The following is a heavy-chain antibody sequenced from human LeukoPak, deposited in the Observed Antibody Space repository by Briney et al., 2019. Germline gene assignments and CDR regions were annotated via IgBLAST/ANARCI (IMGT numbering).Heavy chain of an antibody. CDR3: ARDHGVVRGVNVRAFDI. J-gene: IGHJ3*02. Sequence: SETLSLTCTVSGGSISSYYWSWIRQPAGKGLEWIGRIYTSGSTNYNPSLKSRVTMSVDTSKNQFSPKLSSVTAADTAVYYCARDHGVVRGVNVRAFDIWGQGTMVTVSS. D-gene: IGHD3-10*01. CDR2: IYTSGST. CDR1: GGSISSYY. V-gene: IGHV4-4*07.